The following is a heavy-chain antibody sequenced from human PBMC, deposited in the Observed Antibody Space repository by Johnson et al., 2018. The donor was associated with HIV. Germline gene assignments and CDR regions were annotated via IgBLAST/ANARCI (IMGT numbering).Heavy chain of an antibody. CDR1: GFTVSSNY. Sequence: VQLVESGGGLIQPGGSLRLSCAASGFTVSSNYMSWVRQAPGKGLEWVSAIGTAGDTYYPGSVKGRFTISRENAKNSLYLQMNSLRAGDTAVYYCARDHTNSGSYSTYAFDIWGQGTMVTVSS. J-gene: IGHJ3*02. CDR2: IGTAGDT. D-gene: IGHD1-26*01. CDR3: ARDHTNSGSYSTYAFDI. V-gene: IGHV3-13*01.